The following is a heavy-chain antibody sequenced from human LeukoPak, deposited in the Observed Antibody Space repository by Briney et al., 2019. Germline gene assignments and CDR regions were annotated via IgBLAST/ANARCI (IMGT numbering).Heavy chain of an antibody. CDR1: GGTFSSYA. Sequence: GSSVKVSCKASGGTFSSYAISWARQAPGQGLEWMGGIIPIFGTANYAQKFQGRVTITADESTSTAYMELSSLRSEDTAVYYCACQLMIVVYNWFDPWGQGTLVTVSS. J-gene: IGHJ5*02. CDR3: ACQLMIVVYNWFDP. V-gene: IGHV1-69*01. CDR2: IIPIFGTA. D-gene: IGHD3-22*01.